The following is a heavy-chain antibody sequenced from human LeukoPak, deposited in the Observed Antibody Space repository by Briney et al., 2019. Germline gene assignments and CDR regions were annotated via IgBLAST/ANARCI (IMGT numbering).Heavy chain of an antibody. CDR1: GFTFSSYW. J-gene: IGHJ4*02. V-gene: IGHV3-7*03. D-gene: IGHD2-15*01. CDR2: IKQDGSEK. Sequence: GGSLRLSCAASGFTFSSYWMSWVRQAPGKGLEWVANIKQDGSEKYYVDSVKGRFTIPRDNSKNTLYLQMNSLRAEDTAVYYCAKDVALVVAATYDYWGQGTLVTVSS. CDR3: AKDVALVVAATYDY.